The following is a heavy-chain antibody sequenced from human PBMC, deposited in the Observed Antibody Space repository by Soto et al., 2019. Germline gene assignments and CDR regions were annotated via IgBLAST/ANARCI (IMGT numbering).Heavy chain of an antibody. CDR2: ISGSGTTI. Sequence: QEHLVESGGGLVQPGGSLRLSCAASGFTFRDNYMSWIRQAPGKGLDWVAHISGSGTTIYYADSVKGRFTVSRDNAKNSLCLQMPSLRADDAGVDYFPRDGDSLTGRSDYWGKGTQATVTS. D-gene: IGHD3-9*01. V-gene: IGHV3-11*01. CDR1: GFTFRDNY. J-gene: IGHJ4*01. CDR3: PRDGDSLTGRSDY.